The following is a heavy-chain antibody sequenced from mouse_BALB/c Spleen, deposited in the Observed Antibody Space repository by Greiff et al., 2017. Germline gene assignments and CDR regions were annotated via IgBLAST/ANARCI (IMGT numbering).Heavy chain of an antibody. Sequence: VQLQQSGPGLVQPSQSLSITCTVSGFSLTSYGVHWVRQSPGKGLEWLGVIWSGGSTDYNAAFISRLSISKDNSKSQVFFKMNSLQANDTAIYYCARNWDGNHFYYYAMDYWGQGTSVTVSS. J-gene: IGHJ4*01. CDR2: IWSGGST. CDR3: ARNWDGNHFYYYAMDY. D-gene: IGHD2-1*01. V-gene: IGHV2-2*02. CDR1: GFSLTSYG.